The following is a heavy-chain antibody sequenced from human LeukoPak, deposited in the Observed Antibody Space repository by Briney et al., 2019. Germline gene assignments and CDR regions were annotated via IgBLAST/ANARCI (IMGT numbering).Heavy chain of an antibody. CDR1: GYTFTVYY. CDR3: ATGYGDYLFFDY. CDR2: INPNSGGT. V-gene: IGHV1-2*02. Sequence: ASVKVSFTASGYTFTVYYMHWVRQAPGQGLEWMGWINPNSGGTNYAQKFQGRVTMTRDTSISTAYMELSRLRSDDTAVYYCATGYGDYLFFDYWGQGTLVTVSS. D-gene: IGHD4-17*01. J-gene: IGHJ4*02.